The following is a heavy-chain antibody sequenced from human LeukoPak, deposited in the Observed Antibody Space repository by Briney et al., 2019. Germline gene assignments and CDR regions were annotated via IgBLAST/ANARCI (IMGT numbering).Heavy chain of an antibody. V-gene: IGHV4-59*11. CDR3: ARQITYYDFWSGYSPPYYFDY. Sequence: SETLSLTCTVSGGSISSHYWSWIRQPPGKGLEWIGDIYYSGSTNYNPSLKSRVTISVDTSKNQFSLKLSSVTAADTAVYYCARQITYYDFWSGYSPPYYFDYWGQGTLVTVSS. D-gene: IGHD3-3*01. J-gene: IGHJ4*02. CDR2: IYYSGST. CDR1: GGSISSHY.